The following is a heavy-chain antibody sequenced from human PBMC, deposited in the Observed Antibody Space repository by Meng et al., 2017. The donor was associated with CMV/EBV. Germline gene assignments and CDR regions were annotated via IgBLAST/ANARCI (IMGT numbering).Heavy chain of an antibody. D-gene: IGHD3-3*01. J-gene: IGHJ4*02. CDR1: GYTFTGYY. CDR3: ARDGVVFGVVTRFDD. CDR2: INPNSGGT. V-gene: IGHV1-2*02. Sequence: ASVTVSCKASGYTFTGYYMHWVRQAPGQGLEWMGWINPNSGGTNYAQKFQGRVTMTRDTSISTAYMELSRLRSDDTAVYYCARDGVVFGVVTRFDDWGQGTLVTVSS.